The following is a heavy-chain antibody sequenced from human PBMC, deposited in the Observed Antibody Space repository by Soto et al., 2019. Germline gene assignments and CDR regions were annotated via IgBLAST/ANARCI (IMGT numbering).Heavy chain of an antibody. V-gene: IGHV1-46*01. CDR2: INPSGGST. Sequence: ASVKVSCKASGYTFTNYYMHWVRQAPGQGLEWMGIINPSGGSTSYAQKFQGRVTMTRDTSTSTVYMELISLRSEDTAVYYCARDLIAAATSYYYYGMDVWGQGTTVTVSS. D-gene: IGHD6-13*01. J-gene: IGHJ6*02. CDR1: GYTFTNYY. CDR3: ARDLIAAATSYYYYGMDV.